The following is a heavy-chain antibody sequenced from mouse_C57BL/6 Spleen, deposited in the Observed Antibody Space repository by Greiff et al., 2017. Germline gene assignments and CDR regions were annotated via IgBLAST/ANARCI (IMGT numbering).Heavy chain of an antibody. CDR1: GYTFTSYW. V-gene: IGHV1-69*01. CDR3: ARDYSSIYRVDY. D-gene: IGHD1-1*01. CDR2: IDPSDSYT. J-gene: IGHJ2*01. Sequence: QVQLKQPGAELVMPGASVKLSCKASGYTFTSYWMHWVTQRPGQGLEWIGEIDPSDSYTNYNQKFKGKSTLTVDKSSSTAYMQLSSLTSEDSAVYYGARDYSSIYRVDYWGQGTTLTVSS.